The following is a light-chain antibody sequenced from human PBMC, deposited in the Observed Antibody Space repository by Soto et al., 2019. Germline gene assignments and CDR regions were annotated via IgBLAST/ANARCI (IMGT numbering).Light chain of an antibody. CDR1: SSDVGTYNY. CDR3: TSYEASNNFVV. V-gene: IGLV2-8*01. CDR2: EVI. J-gene: IGLJ2*01. Sequence: QSALTQPPSASGSPGQSVTLSCTGSSSDVGTYNYVSWYQQHPGKAPRLMIYEVIKRPSGVPDRFSGSKSGYTASLTVSGRQPEDEADYYCTSYEASNNFVVFGGGTKLTVL.